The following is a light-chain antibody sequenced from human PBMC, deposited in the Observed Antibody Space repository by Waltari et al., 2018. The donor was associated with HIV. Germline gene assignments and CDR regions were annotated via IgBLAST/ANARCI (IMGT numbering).Light chain of an antibody. CDR2: YDV. Sequence: SYVLAQPPSVSVAPGKPATITCGGANIGGKSGHWYQQKAGQAPVLVIYYDVDRPSGIPERFSGSNTGNTATLTISRVEAGDEADYYCQVWDRSSDHLVFGGGTKLTVL. CDR3: QVWDRSSDHLV. CDR1: NIGGKS. J-gene: IGLJ3*02. V-gene: IGLV3-21*04.